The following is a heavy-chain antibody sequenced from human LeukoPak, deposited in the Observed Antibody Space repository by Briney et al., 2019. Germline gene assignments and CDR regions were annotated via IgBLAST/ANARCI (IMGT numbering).Heavy chain of an antibody. CDR2: IKQDGSDK. CDR3: ARAGYTYGTLYF. CDR1: GFTFSSYW. J-gene: IGHJ4*02. V-gene: IGHV3-7*01. D-gene: IGHD5-18*01. Sequence: TGGSLRLSCAASGFTFSSYWMNWVRQAPGKGLEWVANIKQDGSDKYYVDSVKGRFTISRDNAKNTLYLQMNSLRAEDTAVYYCARAGYTYGTLYFWGQGTRVTVSS.